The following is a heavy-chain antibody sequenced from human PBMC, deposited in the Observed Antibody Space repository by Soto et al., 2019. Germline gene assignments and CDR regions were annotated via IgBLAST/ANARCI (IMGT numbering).Heavy chain of an antibody. J-gene: IGHJ5*02. CDR3: ARMASFGSLNWFDP. CDR2: MNPGSGDT. V-gene: IGHV1-8*01. D-gene: IGHD3-10*01. CDR1: GYPFTNND. Sequence: ASVKVSFKASGYPFTNNDFSWVRQATGQGLEWMGWMNPGSGDTGYAQKFQGRVTMTRDISTATAYMELSSLTSEDTAIYYCARMASFGSLNWFDPWGQGTLVTVSS.